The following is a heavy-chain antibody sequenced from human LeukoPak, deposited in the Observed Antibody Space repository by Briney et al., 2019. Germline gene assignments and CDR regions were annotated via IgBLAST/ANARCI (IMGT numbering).Heavy chain of an antibody. CDR2: IYPGDSDT. CDR1: GYSFPTYW. D-gene: IGHD1-26*01. CDR3: ARHERVGATKSHFDY. V-gene: IGHV5-51*01. Sequence: GESLKISCKGSGYSFPTYWIGLVRQTPGKGLEWMGIIYPGDSDTRYSPSFQGQVTISADKSISTAYLQWSSLKASDSGMYYCARHERVGATKSHFDYWGQGTLVTVSS. J-gene: IGHJ4*02.